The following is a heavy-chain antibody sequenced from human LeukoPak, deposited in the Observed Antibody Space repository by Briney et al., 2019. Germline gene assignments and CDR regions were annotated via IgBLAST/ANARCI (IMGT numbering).Heavy chain of an antibody. CDR3: ARDSSGYHFDD. J-gene: IGHJ4*02. CDR2: IYRGGTT. V-gene: IGHV3-66*01. Sequence: GGSLRLSCAASGFTVRSNYMSWVRQAPGKGLEWVSVIYRGGTTYYADSVKGRFTISRDNSKNTLYLQMNSLRAEDTAVYYCARDSSGYHFDDWGQGTLVTVSS. CDR1: GFTVRSNY. D-gene: IGHD3-22*01.